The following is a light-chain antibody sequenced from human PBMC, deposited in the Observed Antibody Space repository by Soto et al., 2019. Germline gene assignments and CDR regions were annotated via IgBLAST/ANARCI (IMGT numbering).Light chain of an antibody. V-gene: IGKV1-9*01. Sequence: DIQLTQSPSFLSASVGDRVTITCRASQGISSSLAWYQQKPGKAPKLLIYAASTLERGVPSSFSGSGSGTEFTLTISSLQPEDFATYYCQQLNSYPITFGQGTRLEIK. J-gene: IGKJ5*01. CDR2: AAS. CDR3: QQLNSYPIT. CDR1: QGISSS.